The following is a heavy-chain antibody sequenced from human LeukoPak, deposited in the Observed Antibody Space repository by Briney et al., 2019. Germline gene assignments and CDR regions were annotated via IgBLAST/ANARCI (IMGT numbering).Heavy chain of an antibody. CDR2: ISGSGGST. V-gene: IGHV3-23*01. J-gene: IGHJ4*02. Sequence: GGSLRLSCAASGFTFSSYDMSWVRQAPGKGLEWVSAISGSGGSTYYADPVKARFTIARDNSKNTLYLQMNRLRAEDTAVYYCAKIGNLAANDYWGQGNLVSLSS. D-gene: IGHD1-26*01. CDR3: AKIGNLAANDY. CDR1: GFTFSSYD.